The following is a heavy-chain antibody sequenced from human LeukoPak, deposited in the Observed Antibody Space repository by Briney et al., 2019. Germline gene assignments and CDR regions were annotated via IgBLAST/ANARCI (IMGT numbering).Heavy chain of an antibody. CDR1: GGSFSGYY. Sequence: SETLSLTCAVYGGSFSGYYWSWIRQHPGKGLEWIGYIYYSGSTYYNPSLKSRVTISVDTSKNQFSLKLSSVTAADTAVYYCANYGSGSYRFDPWGQGTLVTVSS. D-gene: IGHD3-10*01. CDR3: ANYGSGSYRFDP. V-gene: IGHV4-31*11. CDR2: IYYSGST. J-gene: IGHJ5*02.